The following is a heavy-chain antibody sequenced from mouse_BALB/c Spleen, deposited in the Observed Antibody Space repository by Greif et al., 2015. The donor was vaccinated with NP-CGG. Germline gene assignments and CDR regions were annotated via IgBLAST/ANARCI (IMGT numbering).Heavy chain of an antibody. CDR3: ARDRGGNYFYYAMDY. CDR2: ISDGGSYT. CDR1: GFTFRDYY. V-gene: IGHV5-4*02. D-gene: IGHD2-1*01. J-gene: IGHJ4*01. Sequence: EVKLVESGGGLVKPGGSLKLSCAASGFTFRDYYMYWVRQTPEKRLEWVATISDGGSYTYYPDSVKGRFTISRDNAKNNLYLQMSSLKSEDTAMYYCARDRGGNYFYYAMDYWGQGTSVTVSS.